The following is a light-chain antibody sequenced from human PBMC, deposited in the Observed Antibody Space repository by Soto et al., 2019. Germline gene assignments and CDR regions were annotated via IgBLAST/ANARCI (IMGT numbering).Light chain of an antibody. V-gene: IGLV2-23*01. CDR2: EGS. CDR3: CSYTRSSTWV. Sequence: QSVLTQPASVSGSLGQSITISCTGTSSDFGSYNLVPWYQQHPGKAPKLIIYEGSKRPSGVSNRFSGSQSGNTASLTISGLQAEDEADYYCCSYTRSSTWVFGGGTKLTVL. J-gene: IGLJ3*02. CDR1: SSDFGSYNL.